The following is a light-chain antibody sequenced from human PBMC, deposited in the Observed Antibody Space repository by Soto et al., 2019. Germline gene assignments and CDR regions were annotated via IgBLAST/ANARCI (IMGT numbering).Light chain of an antibody. CDR3: QQYGSSPPRT. CDR1: QSLNDN. J-gene: IGKJ1*01. Sequence: EIVMTQSPATLSVSPGERATLSCRASQSLNDNLAWYQQRPGQAPRLLIYRASTRATGVPGRFSASGSGTEFTLTISSLQSEDFAVYYCQQYGSSPPRTFGQGTKVE. CDR2: RAS. V-gene: IGKV3-15*01.